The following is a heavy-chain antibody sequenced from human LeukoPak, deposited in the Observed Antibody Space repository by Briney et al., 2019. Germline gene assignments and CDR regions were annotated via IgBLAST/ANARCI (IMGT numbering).Heavy chain of an antibody. CDR2: IYYSGST. CDR3: ARGVGYGNFDY. V-gene: IGHV4-39*01. J-gene: IGHJ4*02. CDR1: GGSISSSSYY. D-gene: IGHD5-12*01. Sequence: TSETLSLTCTVSGGSISSSSYYWGWIRQPPGKGLEWIGSIYYSGSTYYNPSLKSRVTISVDTSKNQFSLKLTSVTAADTAVYYCARGVGYGNFDYWGQGTLVTVSS.